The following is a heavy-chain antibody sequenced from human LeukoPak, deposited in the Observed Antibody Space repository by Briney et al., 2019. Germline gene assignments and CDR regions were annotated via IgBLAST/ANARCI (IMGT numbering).Heavy chain of an antibody. V-gene: IGHV3-49*03. D-gene: IGHD2-15*01. CDR2: IRSKAYGGTT. J-gene: IGHJ4*02. Sequence: GGSLRLSCTASGFTFGDYAMSWFRQAPGKGLEWVGFIRSKAYGGTTEYAASVKGRFTISGDDSKSIAYLQMNSLKTEDTAVYYCTRDLAGGYCSGGSCQRFDYWGQGTLVTVSS. CDR3: TRDLAGGYCSGGSCQRFDY. CDR1: GFTFGDYA.